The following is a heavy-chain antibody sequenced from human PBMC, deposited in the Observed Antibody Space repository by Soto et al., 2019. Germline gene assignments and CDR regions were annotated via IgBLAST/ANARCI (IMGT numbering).Heavy chain of an antibody. CDR2: IFSNDEK. V-gene: IGHV2-26*01. CDR1: GFSLSNARMG. Sequence: SGPTLVNPTETLTLTCTVSGFSLSNARMGVSWIRQPPGKALEWLAHIFSNDEKSYSTSLKSRLTISKDTSKSQVVLTMTNMDPVDTATYYCARTTNYYDSSGYHYYFDYWGQGTLVTVSS. CDR3: ARTTNYYDSSGYHYYFDY. D-gene: IGHD3-22*01. J-gene: IGHJ4*02.